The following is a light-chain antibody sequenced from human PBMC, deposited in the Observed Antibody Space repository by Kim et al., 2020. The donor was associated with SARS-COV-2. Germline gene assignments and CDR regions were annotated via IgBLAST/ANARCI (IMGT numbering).Light chain of an antibody. Sequence: LSPGERATLSCRASQSVSRSFAWYQQKLGQAPRLLIYDASKRATGIPARFSGSGSGTDFTLTISSLEPEDFAVYYCQQRSNWPLTFGGGTKVDIK. CDR2: DAS. CDR1: QSVSRS. CDR3: QQRSNWPLT. J-gene: IGKJ4*01. V-gene: IGKV3-11*01.